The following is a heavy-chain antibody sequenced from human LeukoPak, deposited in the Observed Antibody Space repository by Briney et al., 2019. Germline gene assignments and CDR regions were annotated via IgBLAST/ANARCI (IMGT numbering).Heavy chain of an antibody. Sequence: GRSLRLSCAASGFTFDDYAMHWVRQAPGKGLEWVSGISWNSGSIGYADSVKGRFTISRDNAKNSLYLQMNSLRAEDTALYYCAKDTVVTAPWDAFDIWGQGTKVTVSS. V-gene: IGHV3-9*01. D-gene: IGHD2-21*02. CDR2: ISWNSGSI. CDR3: AKDTVVTAPWDAFDI. J-gene: IGHJ3*02. CDR1: GFTFDDYA.